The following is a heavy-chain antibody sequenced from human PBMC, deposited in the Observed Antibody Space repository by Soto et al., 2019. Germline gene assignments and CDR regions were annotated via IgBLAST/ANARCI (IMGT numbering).Heavy chain of an antibody. CDR3: ARDSSLTGATDY. Sequence: ASVKVSCKASGGTFSSYAISWVRQAPGQGLEWMGGIIPIFGTANYAQKFQGRVTITADESTSTAYMELSSLRSEDTAVYYCARDSSLTGATDYWGQGTLVTVSS. D-gene: IGHD1-7*01. CDR2: IIPIFGTA. J-gene: IGHJ4*02. CDR1: GGTFSSYA. V-gene: IGHV1-69*13.